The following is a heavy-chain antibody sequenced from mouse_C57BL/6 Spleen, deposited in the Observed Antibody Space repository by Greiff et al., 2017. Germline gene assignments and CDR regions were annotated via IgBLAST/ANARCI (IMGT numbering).Heavy chain of an antibody. CDR3: ARSGIYYDYDAWLAY. CDR2: INPSNGGT. D-gene: IGHD2-4*01. J-gene: IGHJ3*01. V-gene: IGHV1-53*01. Sequence: QVQLQQPGTELVKPGASVKLSCKASGYTFTSYWMPWVKQRPGQGLEWIGNINPSNGGTNYNEKFKSKATLTVDKSSSTAYMQLSSLTSEDSAVYYCARSGIYYDYDAWLAYWGQGTLVTVSA. CDR1: GYTFTSYW.